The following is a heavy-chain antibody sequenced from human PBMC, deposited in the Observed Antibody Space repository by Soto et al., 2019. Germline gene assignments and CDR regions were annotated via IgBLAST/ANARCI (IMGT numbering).Heavy chain of an antibody. Sequence: EVQLVESGGGLVKPGGSLRLSCAASGFTFSSYSMNWVRQAPGKGLEWVSSISSSSSYIYYADSVKGRFTISRDNAKNVLXXQRTSLGAEDTAVFYCARGKREPGGDYQTRYGMDVWGQGTTVTVSS. CDR1: GFTFSSYS. D-gene: IGHD4-17*01. CDR3: ARGKREPGGDYQTRYGMDV. J-gene: IGHJ6*02. CDR2: ISSSSSYI. V-gene: IGHV3-21*01.